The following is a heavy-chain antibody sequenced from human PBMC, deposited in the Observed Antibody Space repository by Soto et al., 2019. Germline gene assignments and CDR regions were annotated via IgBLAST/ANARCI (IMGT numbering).Heavy chain of an antibody. CDR3: VRGPYNYNSRYFDY. D-gene: IGHD1-1*01. J-gene: IGHJ4*02. V-gene: IGHV4-34*01. CDR1: GGSFIGYF. Sequence: NPSETLSLTCTVSGGSFIGYFWTWIRQPPGKGLEWLAEINHSGITNYNPSVESRVSMSVDTSKNQFSLRLYSVTAADTAVYYCVRGPYNYNSRYFDYWGQGTLVTVSS. CDR2: INHSGIT.